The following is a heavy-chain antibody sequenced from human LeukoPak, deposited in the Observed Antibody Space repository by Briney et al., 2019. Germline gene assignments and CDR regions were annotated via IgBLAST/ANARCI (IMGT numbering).Heavy chain of an antibody. CDR3: ARDSTPYYYDSSGCYPGHFDY. J-gene: IGHJ4*02. D-gene: IGHD3-22*01. V-gene: IGHV1-18*01. CDR1: GYTFTSYG. Sequence: ASVKVSCKASGYTFTSYGIGWVRQAPGQGLEWMGWISAYNGNTNYAQKLQGRVTMTTDTSTSTAYMELRSLRSDDTAVYYCARDSTPYYYDSSGCYPGHFDYWGQGTLVTVSS. CDR2: ISAYNGNT.